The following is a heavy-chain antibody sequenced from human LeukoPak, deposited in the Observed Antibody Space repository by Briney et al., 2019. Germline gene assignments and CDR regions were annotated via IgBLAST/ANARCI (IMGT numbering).Heavy chain of an antibody. Sequence: PGRSLRLSCAASGFTFSSYGMHWVRQAPGKGLEWMAVIWYDGSNKYYADSVKGRFTISRDNSKNTLYLQMNSLRAEDTAVYYCAKDLDCSTTSCYGAFDIWGQGTMVTVSS. CDR1: GFTFSSYG. V-gene: IGHV3-33*06. CDR3: AKDLDCSTTSCYGAFDI. CDR2: IWYDGSNK. J-gene: IGHJ3*02. D-gene: IGHD2-2*01.